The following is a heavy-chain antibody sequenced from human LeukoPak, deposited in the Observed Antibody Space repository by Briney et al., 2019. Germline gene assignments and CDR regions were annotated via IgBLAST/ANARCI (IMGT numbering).Heavy chain of an antibody. CDR3: ARGLISLTYYYDSSFDY. CDR2: INAGNGNT. J-gene: IGHJ4*02. Sequence: ASVKVSCKASGYTFTSYAMHWVRQAPGQRLEWMGWINAGNGNTKYSQEFQGRVTITRDTSASTAYMELSSLRSEDMAVYYCARGLISLTYYYDSSFDYWGQGTLVTVSS. D-gene: IGHD3-22*01. CDR1: GYTFTSYA. V-gene: IGHV1-3*03.